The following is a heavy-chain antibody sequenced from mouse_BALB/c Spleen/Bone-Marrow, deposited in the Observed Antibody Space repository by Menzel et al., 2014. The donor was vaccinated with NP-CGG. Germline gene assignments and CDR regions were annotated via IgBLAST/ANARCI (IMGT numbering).Heavy chain of an antibody. CDR3: AREDGNYGYWYFDV. J-gene: IGHJ1*01. V-gene: IGHV1-14*01. Sequence: EVQLVESGPELVKPGASVKMSCKASGYTFTSYVMNWVKQKPGQGLEWIGFFNPYNDGTKFNEKFKGKATLTSDKSSSTAYMELSSLTSEDSAVYYCAREDGNYGYWYFDVRGAGTTVTVSS. CDR2: FNPYNDGT. CDR1: GYTFTSYV. D-gene: IGHD2-1*01.